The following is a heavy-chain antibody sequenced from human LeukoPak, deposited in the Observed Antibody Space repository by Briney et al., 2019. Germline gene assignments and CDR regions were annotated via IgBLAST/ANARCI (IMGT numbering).Heavy chain of an antibody. D-gene: IGHD5-12*01. J-gene: IGHJ4*02. CDR3: ARGGPHGGYLIDY. CDR2: IYYSGST. Sequence: PSETLSLTCTVSGGSISSYYWSWLRQPPGKGLEWIGYIYYSGSTNYNPSLKSRVTISVDTSKNQFSLKLSSVTAADTSVYYCARGGPHGGYLIDYWGQGTLVTVSS. V-gene: IGHV4-59*01. CDR1: GGSISSYY.